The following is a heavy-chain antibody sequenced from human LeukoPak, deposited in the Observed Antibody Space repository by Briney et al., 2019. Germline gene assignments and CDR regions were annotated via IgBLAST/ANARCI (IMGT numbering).Heavy chain of an antibody. CDR3: ARRNRSSWPNRNYYYYMDV. CDR1: GGSISSSNW. D-gene: IGHD6-13*01. Sequence: SETLSLTCAVSGGSISSSNWWSWVRQPPGKGLEWIGEINHSGSTNYNPSLKSRVTISVDTSKNQFSLKLSSVTAADTAVYYCARRNRSSWPNRNYYYYMDVWGKGTTVTISS. V-gene: IGHV4-4*02. J-gene: IGHJ6*03. CDR2: INHSGST.